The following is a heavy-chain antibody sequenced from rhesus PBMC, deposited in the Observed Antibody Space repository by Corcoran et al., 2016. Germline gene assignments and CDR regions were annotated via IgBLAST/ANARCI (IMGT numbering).Heavy chain of an antibody. D-gene: IGHD3-34*01. CDR3: ARGGFGNYGLNS. Sequence: QVQLQESGPGLVKPSETLSLTCAVSGGSVRSHDWWSWIRPPPGKGLAWIGRISGSRGSTDYNPSLTSRVSISTDTARNQFALKVTSMTAADTAVYYCARGGFGNYGLNSWGQGVLVTVSS. V-gene: IGHV4-92*01. CDR2: ISGSRGST. J-gene: IGHJ6*01. CDR1: GGSVRSHD.